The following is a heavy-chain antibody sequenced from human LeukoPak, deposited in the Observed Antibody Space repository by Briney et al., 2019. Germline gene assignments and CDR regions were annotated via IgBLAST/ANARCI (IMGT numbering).Heavy chain of an antibody. CDR3: TTEAVRGVQPT. Sequence: GGSLRLSCAASGFTFSSYWMSWVRQAPGEGLEWVGRIKSKTDGGTTDYAAPVKGRFTISRDDSKNTLYLQMNSLKAEDTAVYYCTTEAVRGVQPTWGQGTLVTVSS. CDR2: IKSKTDGGTT. CDR1: GFTFSSYW. J-gene: IGHJ5*02. D-gene: IGHD3-10*01. V-gene: IGHV3-15*01.